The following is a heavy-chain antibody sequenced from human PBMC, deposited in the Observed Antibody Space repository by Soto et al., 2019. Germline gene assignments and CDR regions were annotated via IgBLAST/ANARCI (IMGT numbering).Heavy chain of an antibody. J-gene: IGHJ4*02. Sequence: SETLSLTCAVYGGSFIGYYCSLIRQPPGKGLEWIGEINHSGSTNYNPSLKSRVTISVDTSKNQFSLKLSSVTAADTAVYYCARGEDPFSLGYWGQGTLVTVSS. CDR3: ARGEDPFSLGY. D-gene: IGHD2-15*01. V-gene: IGHV4-34*01. CDR1: GGSFIGYY. CDR2: INHSGST.